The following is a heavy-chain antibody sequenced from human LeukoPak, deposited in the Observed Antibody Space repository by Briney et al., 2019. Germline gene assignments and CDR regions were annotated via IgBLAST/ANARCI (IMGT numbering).Heavy chain of an antibody. CDR2: IYYSGST. CDR3: ARDNYGGTLDY. CDR1: GGSISSSSYY. J-gene: IGHJ4*02. V-gene: IGHV4-39*07. Sequence: PSETLSLTCTVSGGSISSSSYYWGWIRQPPGKGLEWIGSIYYSGSTYYNPSLKSRVTISVDTSKNQFSLKLSSVTAADTAVYYCARDNYGGTLDYWGQGTLVTVSS. D-gene: IGHD4-23*01.